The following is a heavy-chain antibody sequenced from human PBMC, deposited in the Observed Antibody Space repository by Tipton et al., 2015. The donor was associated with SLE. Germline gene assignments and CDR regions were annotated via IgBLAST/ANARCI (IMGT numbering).Heavy chain of an antibody. CDR2: ISSSSSTI. D-gene: IGHD3-3*01. V-gene: IGHV3-48*01. J-gene: IGHJ6*03. CDR1: GFTFSSYS. Sequence: GSLRLSCAASGFTFSSYSMNWVRQAQGKRLEWVSYISSSSSTIYYADSVKGRFTISRDNAKNSLYLQMNSLRAEDTAVYYCARGSYDFWSGYYYYYYYMDVWGKGTTVTISS. CDR3: ARGSYDFWSGYYYYYYYMDV.